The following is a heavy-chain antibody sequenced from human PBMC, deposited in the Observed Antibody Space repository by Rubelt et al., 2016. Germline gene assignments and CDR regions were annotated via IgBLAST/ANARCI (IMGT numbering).Heavy chain of an antibody. CDR1: GGSISGYY. CDR2: IYYSGST. V-gene: IGHV4-59*01. J-gene: IGHJ4*02. D-gene: IGHD2-2*01. Sequence: QVQLQESGPGLVKPSETLSLTCTVSGGSISGYYWSWVRQPPGKGLEWIGHIYYSGSTNYNPSLKSRVTISVDTSKNQFSLRLSSVTAADTAVYYCARGSRHCSSTSCYLGFWGQGTLVTVSS. CDR3: ARGSRHCSSTSCYLGF.